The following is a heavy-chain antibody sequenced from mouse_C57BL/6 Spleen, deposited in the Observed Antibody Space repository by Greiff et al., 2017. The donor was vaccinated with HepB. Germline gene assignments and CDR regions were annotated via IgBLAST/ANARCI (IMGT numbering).Heavy chain of an antibody. CDR2: INPNYGTT. V-gene: IGHV1-39*01. Sequence: VQLQQSGPELVKPGASVKISCKASGYSFTDYNMNWVKQRNGKSLEWIGVINPNYGTTSYNQKFKGKATLTVDQSSSTAYMQLNSLTSEDSAVYYCATYGNYDFSYAMDYWGQGTSVTVSS. D-gene: IGHD2-1*01. CDR3: ATYGNYDFSYAMDY. J-gene: IGHJ4*01. CDR1: GYSFTDYN.